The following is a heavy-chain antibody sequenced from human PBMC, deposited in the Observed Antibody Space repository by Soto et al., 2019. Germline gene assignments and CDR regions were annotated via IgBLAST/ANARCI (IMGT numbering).Heavy chain of an antibody. Sequence: EVQLLESGGGLVQPGGSLRLSCAASGFTFSSYAMSWVRQAPGKGREWVSAISGSGGSTYYAGSVKGRFSISRDNSKTTLYRQMTSLRAEDTAVYYCVLLRTSYFDYWGQGTLVTVSS. D-gene: IGHD2-15*01. J-gene: IGHJ4*02. CDR1: GFTFSSYA. V-gene: IGHV3-23*01. CDR2: ISGSGGST. CDR3: VLLRTSYFDY.